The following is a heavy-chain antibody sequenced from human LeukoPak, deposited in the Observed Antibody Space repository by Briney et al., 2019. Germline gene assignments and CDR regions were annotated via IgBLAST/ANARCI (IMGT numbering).Heavy chain of an antibody. CDR2: ISYDGSNK. Sequence: PGGSLRLSCAASGFTFNSYGMHWVRQAPGKGLEWVAVISYDGSNKYYADSVKGRFTISRDNSKNTLYLQMNSLRAEDTAVYYCAKGGQSAFDIWGQGTMVTVSS. CDR1: GFTFNSYG. CDR3: AKGGQSAFDI. J-gene: IGHJ3*02. V-gene: IGHV3-30*18.